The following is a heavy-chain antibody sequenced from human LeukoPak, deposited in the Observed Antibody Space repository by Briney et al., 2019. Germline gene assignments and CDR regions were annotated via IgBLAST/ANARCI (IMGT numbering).Heavy chain of an antibody. J-gene: IGHJ3*02. CDR2: IQYTGST. CDR3: AGPGIAAAI. CDR1: GGSTSSNY. D-gene: IGHD6-13*01. Sequence: SETLSLTCTVSGGSTSSNYWSWIRQPPGKGLEWIGNIQYTGSTNYNPSLKSRVIISLDTSKTQFSLKVSSVTAADTAVYYCAGPGIAAAIWGQGTMVTVSS. V-gene: IGHV4-59*01.